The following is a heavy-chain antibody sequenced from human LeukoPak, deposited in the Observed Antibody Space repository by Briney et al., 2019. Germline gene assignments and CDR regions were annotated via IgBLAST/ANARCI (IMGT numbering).Heavy chain of an antibody. V-gene: IGHV3-66*01. CDR3: ARGYCSGTSCHTSY. CDR2: IYSGGST. D-gene: IGHD2-2*01. J-gene: IGHJ4*02. Sequence: GGSLRLSCAASGFTVSSNYMSWVRQAPGKGLEWVSVIYSGGSTYYADSVKGRFTISRDNSKNTMYPQMNSLRVEDTAVYYCARGYCSGTSCHTSYWGQGTLVTV. CDR1: GFTVSSNY.